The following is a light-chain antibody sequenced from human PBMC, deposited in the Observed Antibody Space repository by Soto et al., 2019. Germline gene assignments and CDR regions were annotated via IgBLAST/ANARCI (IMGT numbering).Light chain of an antibody. CDR2: DNN. CDR1: SSNIGNNY. CDR3: GTWDSSLSAYV. V-gene: IGLV1-51*01. Sequence: QSVLTQPPSVSAAPGQKVTIPCSGSSSNIGNNYVSWFQQLPGTAPKLLIYDNNRRPSVIPDRFSGSKSGTSATLGITGLQTGDEADYYCGTWDSSLSAYVFGTGTKLTVL. J-gene: IGLJ1*01.